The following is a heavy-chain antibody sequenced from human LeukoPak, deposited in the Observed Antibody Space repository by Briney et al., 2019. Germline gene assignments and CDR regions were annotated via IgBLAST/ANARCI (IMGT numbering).Heavy chain of an antibody. Sequence: ASVKVSCKASGYTFTGYYMHWVRQAPGQGLERMGWINPNSGGTNYAQKFQGRVTMTRDTSISTAYMELSRLRSDDTAVYYCARRAGITMVRGVSYWFDPWGQGTLVTVSS. V-gene: IGHV1-2*02. J-gene: IGHJ5*02. CDR1: GYTFTGYY. CDR3: ARRAGITMVRGVSYWFDP. CDR2: INPNSGGT. D-gene: IGHD3-10*01.